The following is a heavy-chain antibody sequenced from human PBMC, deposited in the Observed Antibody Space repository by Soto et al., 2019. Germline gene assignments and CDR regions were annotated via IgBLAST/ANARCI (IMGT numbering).Heavy chain of an antibody. V-gene: IGHV2-5*02. CDR1: GFSLTTSEVG. J-gene: IGHJ4*02. CDR3: AHRHDYGLVDY. Sequence: QITLKESGPTLMKPTQTLTLTCSFSGFSLTTSEVGVGWFRQPPGKALEWLAFIYGDDGHLSRPSLKSRITIPKDTSRNQVVLTMTNMGPVDTATYYCAHRHDYGLVDYWGQGTLVTVSS. CDR2: IYGDDGH. D-gene: IGHD4-17*01.